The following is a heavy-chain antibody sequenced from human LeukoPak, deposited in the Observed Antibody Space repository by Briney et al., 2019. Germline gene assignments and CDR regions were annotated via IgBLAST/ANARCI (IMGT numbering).Heavy chain of an antibody. V-gene: IGHV3-30*18. CDR2: ISYDGSNK. J-gene: IGHJ4*02. D-gene: IGHD6-19*01. Sequence: PGGSLRLSCAASGFTFSSYAMHWVRQAPGKGLEWVAVISYDGSNKYYADSVKGRFTISRDNSKNTLYLQMNSLRAEDTAVYYCAKPTRGHSSGWYAAVFDYWGQGTLVTVSS. CDR1: GFTFSSYA. CDR3: AKPTRGHSSGWYAAVFDY.